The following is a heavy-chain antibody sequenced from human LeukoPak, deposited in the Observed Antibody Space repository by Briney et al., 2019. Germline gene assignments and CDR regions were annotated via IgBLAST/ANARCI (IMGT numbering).Heavy chain of an antibody. V-gene: IGHV3-23*01. D-gene: IGHD4-17*01. CDR1: GFTLSDYG. CDR3: AKDPWTLDGDYGDT. CDR2: ISKSGDRT. J-gene: IGHJ1*01. Sequence: GVSPRLSCVASGFTLSDYGMTWVRQRPGKGPEWVSSISKSGDRTYSADSVKGRFTISRDNSKNTVYLQMSSLRAEDTAVYYCAKDPWTLDGDYGDTWGQGTLVTVSS.